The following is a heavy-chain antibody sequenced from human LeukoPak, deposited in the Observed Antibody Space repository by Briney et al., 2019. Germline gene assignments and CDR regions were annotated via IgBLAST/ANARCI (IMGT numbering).Heavy chain of an antibody. CDR2: IYYGGST. CDR3: AREQTETTSLDY. CDR1: GGSINYYY. D-gene: IGHD4-17*01. Sequence: TLSLTCTVSGGSINYYYWSWIRQPPGKGLEWIGYIYYGGSTYYNPSLKSRVTISVDTSKNQFSLKLSSVTAADTAVYYCAREQTETTSLDYWGQGTLVTVSS. J-gene: IGHJ4*02. V-gene: IGHV4-30-4*01.